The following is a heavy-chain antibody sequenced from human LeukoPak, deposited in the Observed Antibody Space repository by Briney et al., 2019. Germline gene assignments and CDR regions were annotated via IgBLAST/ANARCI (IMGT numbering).Heavy chain of an antibody. CDR1: GFTFSSYA. J-gene: IGHJ4*02. V-gene: IGHV3-30-3*01. CDR2: ISYDGSNK. Sequence: GGSLRLSCAASGFTFSSYAMHWVRQAPGMGLEWVAVISYDGSNKYYADSVKGRFTISRDNSKNTLYLQMNSLRAEDTAVYYCARGVYGGNIPDYWGQGTLVTVSS. CDR3: ARGVYGGNIPDY. D-gene: IGHD4-23*01.